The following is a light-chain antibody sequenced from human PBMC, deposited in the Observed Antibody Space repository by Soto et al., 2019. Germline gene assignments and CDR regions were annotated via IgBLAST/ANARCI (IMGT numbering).Light chain of an antibody. CDR1: SGSVSTSYY. Sequence: QTVVTQDPSFSVSPGRTVTLTCGLSSGSVSTSYYPSWYQQTPGQAPRTLIYSTNTRSSGVPDRFSGSILGNKAALTITGAQADDEYDYYCVLYMGSGIWVFGGGTKLTVL. CDR3: VLYMGSGIWV. V-gene: IGLV8-61*01. CDR2: STN. J-gene: IGLJ3*02.